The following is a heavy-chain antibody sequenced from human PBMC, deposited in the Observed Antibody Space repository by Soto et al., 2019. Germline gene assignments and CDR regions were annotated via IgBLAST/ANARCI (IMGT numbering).Heavy chain of an antibody. D-gene: IGHD6-19*01. V-gene: IGHV4-4*07. CDR1: GGSISSYY. CDR3: ARDYSSGWPGGDWFDP. CDR2: IYTSGST. Sequence: LSLTCTVSGGSISSYYWSWIRQPAGKGLEWIGRIYTSGSTNYNPSLKSRVTMSVDTSKNQFSLKLSSVTAADTAVYYCARDYSSGWPGGDWFDPWGQGTLVTVSS. J-gene: IGHJ5*02.